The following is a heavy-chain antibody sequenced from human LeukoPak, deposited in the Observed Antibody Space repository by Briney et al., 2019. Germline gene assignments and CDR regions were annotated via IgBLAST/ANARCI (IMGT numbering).Heavy chain of an antibody. CDR1: TYSISSGYY. V-gene: IGHV4-38-2*02. D-gene: IGHD3-16*02. Sequence: SETLSLTCTVSTYSISSGYYWGWIRQPPGKGLEWIGSIYHSGSTYYNTSLKSRVTISVDTSKNQFSLQLNSVTPEDTAVYYCARNVRLGSGELSFAPFKNWFDPWGQGTLVTVSS. CDR2: IYHSGST. J-gene: IGHJ5*02. CDR3: ARNVRLGSGELSFAPFKNWFDP.